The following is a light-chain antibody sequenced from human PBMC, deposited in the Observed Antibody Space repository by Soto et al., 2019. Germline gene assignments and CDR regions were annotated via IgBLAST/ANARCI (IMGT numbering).Light chain of an antibody. CDR2: AS. J-gene: IGKJ1*01. V-gene: IGKV1-39*01. CDR1: QSISRF. Sequence: DIQMTQSPSSLSASVGARVTITCRASQSISRFLSWYQQRPGKAPNLLIYASTLYSGVPSRFSGSGSGTNFTLTISGLQPEDFATYYCQQSFSTPTFGPGTKVEIK. CDR3: QQSFSTPT.